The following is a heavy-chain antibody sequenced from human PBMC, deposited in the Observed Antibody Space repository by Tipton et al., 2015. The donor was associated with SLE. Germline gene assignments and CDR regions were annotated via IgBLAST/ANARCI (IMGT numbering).Heavy chain of an antibody. CDR1: GFTFSSYA. D-gene: IGHD3-9*01. CDR2: IYSGGST. V-gene: IGHV3-23*03. J-gene: IGHJ3*02. CDR3: AKGRFAWSPGPFDI. Sequence: GSLRLSCAASGFTFSSYAMSWVRQAPGKGLEWVSVIYSGGSTYYADSVKGRFTISRDNSKNTLYLQMNSLRAEDTAVYYCAKGRFAWSPGPFDIWGQGKMVPVSS.